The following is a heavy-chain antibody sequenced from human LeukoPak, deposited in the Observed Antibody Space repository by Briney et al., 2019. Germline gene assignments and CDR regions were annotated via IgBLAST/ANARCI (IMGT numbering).Heavy chain of an antibody. D-gene: IGHD1-26*01. Sequence: PGRSLRLSCAASGFTFSSYGMHWVRQAPGKGLEWVAVISYDGSNKYYADSVKGRFTISRDNSKNTLYLQMNSLRAEDTAVYYCARADIVGAPVDYWGQGTLVTVSS. CDR3: ARADIVGAPVDY. CDR1: GFTFSSYG. J-gene: IGHJ4*02. CDR2: ISYDGSNK. V-gene: IGHV3-30*03.